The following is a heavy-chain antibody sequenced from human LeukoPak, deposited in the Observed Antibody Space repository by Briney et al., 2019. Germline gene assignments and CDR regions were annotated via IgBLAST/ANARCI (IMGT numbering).Heavy chain of an antibody. CDR3: ATNYDGSGYSLAY. J-gene: IGHJ4*02. V-gene: IGHV3-7*01. CDR1: GFTCNSYW. Sequence: GSLRLSYSASGFTCNSYWMIGLPQAPGKGRVRVTNIKQDGSEKEHVDSVKGRLTSSRDNAKNSLDLQMKSLRAEDTAVYYCATNYDGSGYSLAYWGQGTLVTVSS. D-gene: IGHD3-22*01. CDR2: IKQDGSEK.